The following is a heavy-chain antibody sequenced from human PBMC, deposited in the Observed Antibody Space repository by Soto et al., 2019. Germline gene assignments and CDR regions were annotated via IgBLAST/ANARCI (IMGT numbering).Heavy chain of an antibody. Sequence: EVQLVESGGGLVQPGGSLKLSCAASGFTFSGSAMHWVRQASGKGLEWVGRIRSKANSYATAYAASVKGRFTISRDDSKNTAYLQMISLKTEDTAVYYCTRPGLDYVDYEAAYWGQGTLVTVS. CDR2: IRSKANSYAT. D-gene: IGHD4-17*01. J-gene: IGHJ4*02. CDR1: GFTFSGSA. V-gene: IGHV3-73*02. CDR3: TRPGLDYVDYEAAY.